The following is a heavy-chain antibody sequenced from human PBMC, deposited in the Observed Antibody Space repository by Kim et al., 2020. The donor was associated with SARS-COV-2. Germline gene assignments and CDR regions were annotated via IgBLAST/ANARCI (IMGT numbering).Heavy chain of an antibody. Sequence: SETLSLTCTVSGYSISSGYYWGWIRQPPGKGLEWIGSIYHSGSTYYNPSLKSRVTISVDTSKNQFSLKLSSVTAADTAVYYCARDPESFRSSKGPYWGQGTLVTVSS. J-gene: IGHJ4*02. CDR3: ARDPESFRSSKGPY. D-gene: IGHD6-13*01. CDR1: GYSISSGYY. V-gene: IGHV4-38-2*02. CDR2: IYHSGST.